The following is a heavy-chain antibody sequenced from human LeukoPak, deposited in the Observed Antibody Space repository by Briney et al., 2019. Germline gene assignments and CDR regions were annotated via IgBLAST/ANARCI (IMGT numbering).Heavy chain of an antibody. Sequence: PGGSLRLSCAASGFTFSSYGMSWVRQAPGKGLEWVSAISGSGGSTYYADSVKGRFTISRDNSKNTLYLQMNSLRAEDTAVYYCATNNWNYGGADYWGQGTLVTVSS. CDR3: ATNNWNYGGADY. V-gene: IGHV3-23*01. D-gene: IGHD1-7*01. CDR2: ISGSGGST. CDR1: GFTFSSYG. J-gene: IGHJ4*02.